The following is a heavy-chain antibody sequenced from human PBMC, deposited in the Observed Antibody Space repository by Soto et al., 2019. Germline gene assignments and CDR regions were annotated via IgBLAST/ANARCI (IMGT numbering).Heavy chain of an antibody. CDR3: ARGVRYYSSEKPANFDY. CDR1: GFTFSDYY. J-gene: IGHJ4*02. V-gene: IGHV3-11*05. Sequence: QVQLLESRGGLVKPGGSLRLSCAASGFTFSDYYMSWIRQAPGKGLECVAYISVSSTYANYADSVEGRFTISRDNAKNSLFLQMNSLRAEDTAVYYCARGVRYYSSEKPANFDYWGQGALVTVSS. CDR2: ISVSSTYA. D-gene: IGHD3-10*01.